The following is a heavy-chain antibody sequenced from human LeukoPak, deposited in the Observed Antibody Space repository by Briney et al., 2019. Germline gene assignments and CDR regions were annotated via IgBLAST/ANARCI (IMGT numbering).Heavy chain of an antibody. CDR1: RLTFSSYA. J-gene: IGHJ4*02. CDR3: AKLPVTSQAFDY. CDR2: ISGSGGST. V-gene: IGHV3-23*01. Sequence: GGSLRLSCAASRLTFSSYAMSWVRQAPGKGLEWVSAISGSGGSTYYADSVKGRFTISRDNSKNTLYLQMSSLRAEDTAVYYCAKLPVTSQAFDYWGQGTLVTVSS.